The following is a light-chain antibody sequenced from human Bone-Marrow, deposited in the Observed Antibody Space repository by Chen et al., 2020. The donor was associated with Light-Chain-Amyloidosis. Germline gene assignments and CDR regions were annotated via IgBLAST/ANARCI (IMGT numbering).Light chain of an antibody. CDR1: SGAIVNSYN. V-gene: IGLV5-45*03. Sequence: QAVLTQPSSLSASPGASVSLTCTLRSGAIVNSYNMYWYQQKSGSPPQYLLNYKSDSDYQHGSGVPSHFSASDDASANAGILGIAGLQPEDEAHYYCMIWYNNAVVFGGGTKLIVL. CDR2: YKSDSDY. CDR3: MIWYNNAVV. J-gene: IGLJ2*01.